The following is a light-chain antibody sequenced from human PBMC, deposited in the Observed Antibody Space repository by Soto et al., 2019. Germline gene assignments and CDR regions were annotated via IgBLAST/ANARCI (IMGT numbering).Light chain of an antibody. Sequence: QSVLTQPPSASGTPGQRVTISCSGSSSNIGSNYVYWYQQLPGTAPKLLIYSNNQRPSGVPDRFSGSKSGTSASLAISGLRSEDEADYYCAAWDDSLSGPSYVFGTGTKVTV. CDR1: SSNIGSNY. J-gene: IGLJ1*01. CDR2: SNN. CDR3: AAWDDSLSGPSYV. V-gene: IGLV1-47*02.